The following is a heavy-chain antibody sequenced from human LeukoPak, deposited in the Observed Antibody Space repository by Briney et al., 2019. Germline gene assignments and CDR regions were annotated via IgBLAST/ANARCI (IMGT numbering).Heavy chain of an antibody. Sequence: GGSLRLSCAVSGFTFSTYWMSWVRQAPGKGLEWVANIKQDGSEKYYVDSVKGRFTISRDNAQNSLYPQMNSLRAEDTAVYYCARVRGGYCSGGNCYSAFDIWGQGTMVTVSS. D-gene: IGHD2-15*01. CDR3: ARVRGGYCSGGNCYSAFDI. J-gene: IGHJ3*02. CDR1: GFTFSTYW. CDR2: IKQDGSEK. V-gene: IGHV3-7*04.